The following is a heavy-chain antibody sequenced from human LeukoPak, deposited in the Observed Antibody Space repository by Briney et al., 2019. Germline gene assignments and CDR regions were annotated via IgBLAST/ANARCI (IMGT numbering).Heavy chain of an antibody. CDR1: GGSFSGYY. V-gene: IGHV4-34*01. J-gene: IGHJ4*02. CDR3: ARRMIVVVRALDY. CDR2: INNSGSN. Sequence: PSETLSLTCAVYGGSFSGYYWSWIRQPPGKGLEWIGEINNSGSNNYNPSLKSRVTISVDTFKNQFSLKLSSVTAADTAVYYCARRMIVVVRALDYWGQGTLVTVSS. D-gene: IGHD3-22*01.